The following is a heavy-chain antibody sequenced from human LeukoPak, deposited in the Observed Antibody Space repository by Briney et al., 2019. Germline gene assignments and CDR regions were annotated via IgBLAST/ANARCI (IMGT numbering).Heavy chain of an antibody. CDR2: IIPILGIA. J-gene: IGHJ4*02. CDR1: GGTFNSYA. D-gene: IGHD3-10*01. CDR3: ASPSFRSGSYYNS. Sequence: SVTVSFKASGGTFNSYAISWVRQAPGQGREWVGRIIPILGIANYAQKFQGRATITADKSTSTAYMELSSLRSEDTAVYYCASPSFRSGSYYNSWGQGTLVTVSS. V-gene: IGHV1-69*04.